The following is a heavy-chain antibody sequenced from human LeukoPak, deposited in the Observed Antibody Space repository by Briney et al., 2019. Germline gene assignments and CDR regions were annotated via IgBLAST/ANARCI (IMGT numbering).Heavy chain of an antibody. J-gene: IGHJ6*02. Sequence: GGSLRLSCAASGFTFSSYWMHWVRHAPGKGLLWVSRINSDGTTTYSADSVKGRFTISRDNAKNTLYLQVNSLRAEDTAVYYCARGNYYGMDVWGQGTTVTVSS. CDR1: GFTFSSYW. V-gene: IGHV3-74*01. CDR2: INSDGTTT. CDR3: ARGNYYGMDV.